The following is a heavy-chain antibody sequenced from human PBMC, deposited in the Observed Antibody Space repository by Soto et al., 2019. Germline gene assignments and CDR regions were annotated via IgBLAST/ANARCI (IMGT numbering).Heavy chain of an antibody. D-gene: IGHD3-10*01. V-gene: IGHV3-23*01. CDR2: ISGSDGVA. Sequence: VQGLESWGDFVQAGGSLRLSCSASGFPFPNFAMSLVRQAPGKALGWVSLISGSDGVAYYADSVKGRFTISRDNSKNTVYLQMNSLRAEDTAVYYCAKDGRGVVRARYVHFDYWGQGTLVTVSS. J-gene: IGHJ4*02. CDR3: AKDGRGVVRARYVHFDY. CDR1: GFPFPNFA.